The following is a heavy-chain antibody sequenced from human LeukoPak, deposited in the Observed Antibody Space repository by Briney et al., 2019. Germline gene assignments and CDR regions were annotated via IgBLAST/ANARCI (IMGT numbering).Heavy chain of an antibody. CDR2: IYDSGST. D-gene: IGHD2-15*01. CDR3: AREYCSGSSCYPAINTFDI. Sequence: SKTLSLTCTVSGGSISSYYWTWIRQPPGKGLEWIGYIYDSGSTNYNPSLKSRVTISIDTSKNQFSLKLSSVTAADTAVYYCAREYCSGSSCYPAINTFDIWGQGTMVTVSS. J-gene: IGHJ3*02. V-gene: IGHV4-59*01. CDR1: GGSISSYY.